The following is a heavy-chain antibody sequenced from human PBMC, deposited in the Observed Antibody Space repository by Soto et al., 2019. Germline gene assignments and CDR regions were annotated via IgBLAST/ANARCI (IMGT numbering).Heavy chain of an antibody. Sequence: EVQLVESGGGLVKPGGSLRLSCAASGFTFSSYSMNWVRQAPGKGLEWVSSISSSSSYIYYADSVKGRFTISRDNAKNSLCLQMNSLRAEDTAVYYCARDRYSSTPRGYYYYGMDVWGQGTTVTVSS. CDR2: ISSSSSYI. V-gene: IGHV3-21*01. J-gene: IGHJ6*02. D-gene: IGHD6-13*01. CDR3: ARDRYSSTPRGYYYYGMDV. CDR1: GFTFSSYS.